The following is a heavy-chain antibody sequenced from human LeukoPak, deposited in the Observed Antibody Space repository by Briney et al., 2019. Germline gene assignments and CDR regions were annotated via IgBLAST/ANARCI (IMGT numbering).Heavy chain of an antibody. CDR2: IRYDGRNK. CDR3: AKVRDGYNSGGFDY. V-gene: IGHV3-30*02. J-gene: IGHJ4*02. CDR1: GFTFSSYG. D-gene: IGHD5-24*01. Sequence: PGGSLRLSCAASGFTFSSYGMHWVRQAPGKGLEWVAFIRYDGRNKYYADSVKGRFTISRDNSKNTLYLQMNSLRAEDTAVYYCAKVRDGYNSGGFDYWGQGTLVTVSS.